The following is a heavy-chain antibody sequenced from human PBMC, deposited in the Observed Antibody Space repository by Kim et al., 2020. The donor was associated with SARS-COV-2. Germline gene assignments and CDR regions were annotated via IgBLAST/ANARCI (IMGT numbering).Heavy chain of an antibody. D-gene: IGHD6-13*01. J-gene: IGHJ5*02. CDR2: IYHSGST. CDR3: ARRIAAAEGDGWFDP. CDR1: GGSISSSNW. Sequence: SETLSLTCAVSGGSISSSNWWSWVRQPPGKGLEWIGEIYHSGSTNYNPSLKSRVTISVDKSKNQFSLKLSSVTAADTAVYYCARRIAAAEGDGWFDPWGQGTLVTVSS. V-gene: IGHV4-4*02.